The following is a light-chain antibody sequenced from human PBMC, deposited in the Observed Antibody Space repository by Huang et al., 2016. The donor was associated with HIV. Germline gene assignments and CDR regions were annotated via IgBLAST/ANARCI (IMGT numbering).Light chain of an antibody. V-gene: IGKV3-15*01. CDR2: DAS. CDR1: QSVTSC. Sequence: EIVMTQSPATLSVSPGETATLSCRASQSVTSCLDWYQHKPGQAPRLLIYDASTRATGVPVRFSGSGSGTDFALTINSLQSDDFAVYYCQQCNTWPRTFGQGTKVEIK. J-gene: IGKJ1*01. CDR3: QQCNTWPRT.